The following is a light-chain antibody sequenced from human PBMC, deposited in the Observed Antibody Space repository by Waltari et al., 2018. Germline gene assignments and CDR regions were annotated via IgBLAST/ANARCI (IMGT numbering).Light chain of an antibody. CDR2: GAS. V-gene: IGKV1-39*01. CDR3: QQTYITPRT. CDR1: QTITNY. J-gene: IGKJ1*01. Sequence: DIHITQFPTSLSASVEDRVTITCRASQTITNYLNWYQQKSGKAPRLLIYGASNLQGGVPARFRGSGSGTDFTLTISNLQPEDFATYYCQQTYITPRTFGQGTKVEIK.